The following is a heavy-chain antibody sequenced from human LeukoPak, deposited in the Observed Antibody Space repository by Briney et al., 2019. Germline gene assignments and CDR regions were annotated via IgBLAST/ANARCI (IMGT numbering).Heavy chain of an antibody. J-gene: IGHJ6*03. V-gene: IGHV4-38-2*02. CDR3: ARQARGYGYYYYYMDV. CDR2: MYHSGST. CDR1: GYSISSAYY. Sequence: SETLSLTCSVSGYSISSAYYWGWIRQPPGKGLEWIGTMYHSGSTNYNPSLKSRVTISVDTSKNQFSLKLSSVTAADTAVYYCARQARGYGYYYYYMDVWGKGTTVTVSS. D-gene: IGHD4-17*01.